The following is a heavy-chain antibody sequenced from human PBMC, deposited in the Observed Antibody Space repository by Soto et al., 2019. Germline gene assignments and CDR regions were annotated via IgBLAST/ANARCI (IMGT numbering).Heavy chain of an antibody. V-gene: IGHV1-69*01. CDR3: ARGGVYYGSGSYYKGYFDY. D-gene: IGHD3-10*01. CDR1: GGTFSSYA. J-gene: IGHJ4*02. Sequence: QVQLVQSGAEVKKPGSSVKVSCKASGGTFSSYAISWVRQAPGQGLEWMGGIIPIFGTANYAQKFQGRVTITADESTSTAYMELSSLRSEDTDVYYCARGGVYYGSGSYYKGYFDYWGQGTLVTVSS. CDR2: IIPIFGTA.